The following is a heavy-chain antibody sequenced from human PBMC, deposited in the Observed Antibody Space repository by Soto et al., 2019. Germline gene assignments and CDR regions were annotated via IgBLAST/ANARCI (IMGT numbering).Heavy chain of an antibody. V-gene: IGHV1-69*02. CDR2: IIPILGIA. D-gene: IGHD2-2*01. CDR3: ARGLGYCSSTSCYGGDY. J-gene: IGHJ4*02. CDR1: GGNFSSYT. Sequence: QVQLVQSGAEVKKPGSSVKVSCKASGGNFSSYTISWVRQAPGQVLEWMGRIIPILGIANYAQKFQGRVTITADKSTSTAYMELSSLRSEDTAVYYCARGLGYCSSTSCYGGDYWGQGTLVTVSS.